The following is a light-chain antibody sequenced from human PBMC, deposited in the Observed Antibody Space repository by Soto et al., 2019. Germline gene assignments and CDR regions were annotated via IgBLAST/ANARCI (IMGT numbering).Light chain of an antibody. CDR2: SAS. V-gene: IGKV1-9*01. CDR1: QGISNY. J-gene: IGKJ4*01. CDR3: QHRHSYPLT. Sequence: DIQFTPFPSFLSASLGDRDTLTCRASQGISNYLAWYQQKAGKAPKLLIHSASTLQNGVPSRFSGSGSGTEFTLTINSLQPEDLATYYCQHRHSYPLTFGGGTKVDIK.